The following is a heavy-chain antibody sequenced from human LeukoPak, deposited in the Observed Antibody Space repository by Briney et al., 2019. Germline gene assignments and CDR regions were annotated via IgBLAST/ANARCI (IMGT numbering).Heavy chain of an antibody. V-gene: IGHV3-30-3*01. CDR3: ASSNY. Sequence: PGRSLRLSCAASGFTFSSYAMHWVRQAPGKGLEWVAVISYDGSNKYYADSVKGRFTISRDNSKNTLYLQMNSLSAEDTAVYYCASSNYWGQGTLVTVSS. CDR1: GFTFSSYA. J-gene: IGHJ4*02. CDR2: ISYDGSNK.